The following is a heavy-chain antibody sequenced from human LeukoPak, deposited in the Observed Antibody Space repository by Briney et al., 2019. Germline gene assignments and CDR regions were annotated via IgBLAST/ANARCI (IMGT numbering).Heavy chain of an antibody. V-gene: IGHV3-74*01. D-gene: IGHD1-20*01. CDR1: GFTFSSYR. Sequence: PGGSPRLSCAASGFTFSSYRMHWVRQAPGKGLVWVSRIDSDDGSTTNYADSVKGRFTISRDNAKNTLYLQMNSLRAEDTAVYYCARPITGTRNAFDIWGQGTMVTVSS. CDR2: IDSDDGSTT. CDR3: ARPITGTRNAFDI. J-gene: IGHJ3*02.